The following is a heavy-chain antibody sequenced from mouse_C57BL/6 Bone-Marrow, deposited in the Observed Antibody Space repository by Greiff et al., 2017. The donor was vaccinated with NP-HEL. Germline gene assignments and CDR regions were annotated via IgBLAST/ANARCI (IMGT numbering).Heavy chain of an antibody. J-gene: IGHJ2*01. CDR2: INPGSGGT. D-gene: IGHD2-5*01. V-gene: IGHV1-54*01. CDR1: GYAFTNYL. CDR3: ARGNYSNPYYFDY. Sequence: LVESGAELVRPGTSVKVSCKASGYAFTNYLIEWVKQRPGQGLEWIGVINPGSGGTNYNEKFKGKATLTADKSSSTAYMQLSSLTSEDSAVYFCARGNYSNPYYFDYWGQGTTLTVSS.